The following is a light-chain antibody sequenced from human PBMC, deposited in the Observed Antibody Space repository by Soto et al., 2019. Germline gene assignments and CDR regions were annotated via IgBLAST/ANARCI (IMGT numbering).Light chain of an antibody. CDR3: SSYTSSGTYV. J-gene: IGLJ1*01. CDR1: SSNIESNW. V-gene: IGLV1-44*01. CDR2: NNN. Sequence: QSVVTQAPSVSGTPGQRVTISCSGSSSNIESNWVYWYQQLPGTAPKLLIYNNNQRPSGVSDRFSGSKSGNTASLTISGLQAEDEADYYCSSYTSSGTYVFGTGTKVTVL.